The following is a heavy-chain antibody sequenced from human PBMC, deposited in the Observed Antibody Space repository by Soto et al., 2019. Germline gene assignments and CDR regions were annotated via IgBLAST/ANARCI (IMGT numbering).Heavy chain of an antibody. D-gene: IGHD5-12*01. J-gene: IGHJ4*02. V-gene: IGHV3-74*01. CDR1: GFTFSRHW. CDR3: ARIGGFDVFDY. Sequence: PVGPLRLSCEDSGFTFSRHWMHWVRQVPGKGLSWVSRIDNYGIGTGYADSVKGRFTISRDNAKNTLYLQMDGLRVDDTGVYYCARIGGFDVFDYWGQGALVTVSS. CDR2: IDNYGIGT.